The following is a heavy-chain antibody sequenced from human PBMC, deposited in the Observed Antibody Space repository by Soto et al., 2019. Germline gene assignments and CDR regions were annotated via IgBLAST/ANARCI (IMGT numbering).Heavy chain of an antibody. Sequence: PSETLSLTCAVYGGSFSGYYWSWIRQPPGKGLEWIGEINHSGSTNYNPSLKSRVTISVDTSKNQFSLKLSSVTAADTAVYYCARGAVEWLRPFDDWGQGTLVTVSS. CDR3: ARGAVEWLRPFDD. CDR1: GGSFSGYY. CDR2: INHSGST. D-gene: IGHD5-12*01. V-gene: IGHV4-34*01. J-gene: IGHJ4*02.